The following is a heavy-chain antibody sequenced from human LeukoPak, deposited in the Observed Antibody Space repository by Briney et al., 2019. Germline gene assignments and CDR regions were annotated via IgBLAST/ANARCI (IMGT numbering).Heavy chain of an antibody. CDR2: ISYDGSNK. J-gene: IGHJ4*02. CDR1: GFTFSNYG. Sequence: GGSLRLSCAASGFTFSNYGMHWVRQAPGKGLEWVAVISYDGSNKYYADSVKGRFTISRDNSKNTLYLQMNSLRAEDTAVYYCAKLVGIAAAGDDYWGQGTLVTVSS. D-gene: IGHD6-13*01. V-gene: IGHV3-30*18. CDR3: AKLVGIAAAGDDY.